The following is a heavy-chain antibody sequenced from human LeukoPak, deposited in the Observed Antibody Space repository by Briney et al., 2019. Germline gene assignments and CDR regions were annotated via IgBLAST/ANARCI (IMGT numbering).Heavy chain of an antibody. J-gene: IGHJ6*02. CDR1: GGSISSGGYY. CDR2: IYYSGST. Sequence: SETLSLTCTVSGGSISSGGYYWSWIRQHPGKGLEWIGYIYYSGSTYYNPSLKSRVTISVDTSKNQFSLKLSSVTAADTAVYYCARDPKAMVRGESYYYYGMDVWGQGTTVTVSS. D-gene: IGHD3-10*01. CDR3: ARDPKAMVRGESYYYYGMDV. V-gene: IGHV4-31*03.